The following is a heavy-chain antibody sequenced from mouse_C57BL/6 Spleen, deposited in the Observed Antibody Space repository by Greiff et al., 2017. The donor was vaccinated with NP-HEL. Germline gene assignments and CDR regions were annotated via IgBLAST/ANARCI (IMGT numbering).Heavy chain of an antibody. CDR3: AREGGITTVVVPFDY. J-gene: IGHJ2*01. D-gene: IGHD1-1*01. V-gene: IGHV1-82*01. Sequence: QVQLQQSGPELVKPGASVKISCKASGYAFSSSWMNWVKQRPGKGLEWIGRIYPGDGDTNYNGKFKGKATLTADKSSSTAYMQLSSLTSEDSAVYFCAREGGITTVVVPFDYWGQGTTLTVSS. CDR2: IYPGDGDT. CDR1: GYAFSSSW.